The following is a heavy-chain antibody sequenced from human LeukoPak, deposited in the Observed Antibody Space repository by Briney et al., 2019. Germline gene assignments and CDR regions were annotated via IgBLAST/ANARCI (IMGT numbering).Heavy chain of an antibody. CDR2: ISDSGGST. CDR3: AKDLTTLTTFFDY. J-gene: IGHJ4*02. CDR1: GFTFSSYA. Sequence: GGSLRLSCAASGFTFSSYAMSWVRQAPGKGLEWVSAISDSGGSTYYADSVKGRFTISRDNPKNTLYLQMNSLGAEDTAVYYCAKDLTTLTTFFDYWGQGTLVTVSS. D-gene: IGHD4-17*01. V-gene: IGHV3-23*01.